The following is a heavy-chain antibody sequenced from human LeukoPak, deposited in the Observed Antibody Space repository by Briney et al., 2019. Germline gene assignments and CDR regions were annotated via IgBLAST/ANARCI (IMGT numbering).Heavy chain of an antibody. J-gene: IGHJ4*02. CDR3: AIDAHYGSGSSFDY. CDR1: GGTFSNYA. Sequence: SVKVSCKASGGTFSNYAVSWVRQAPGQGLEWMGEIIPIFGTTNYAQRFQGRVTITADESTSTAYLDLSSLRSEDTAVYYCAIDAHYGSGSSFDYWGQGTLVTVSS. CDR2: IIPIFGTT. V-gene: IGHV1-69*01. D-gene: IGHD3-10*01.